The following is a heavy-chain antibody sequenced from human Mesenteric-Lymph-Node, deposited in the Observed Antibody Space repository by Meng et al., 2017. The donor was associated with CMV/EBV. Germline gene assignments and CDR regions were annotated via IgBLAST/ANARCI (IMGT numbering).Heavy chain of an antibody. CDR1: GYTFNSRL. V-gene: IGHV1-46*02. Sequence: SGHACGYTFNSRLLHWLRQAPGQGLEWMEMFSTSTGKPTYARKFQGRVTMTRDTSTTTVYMDLTSMRFEDSAVYYCARDTSSWFYFDHWGQGSLVTVSS. J-gene: IGHJ4*02. CDR3: ARDTSSWFYFDH. CDR2: FSTSTGKP. D-gene: IGHD6-13*01.